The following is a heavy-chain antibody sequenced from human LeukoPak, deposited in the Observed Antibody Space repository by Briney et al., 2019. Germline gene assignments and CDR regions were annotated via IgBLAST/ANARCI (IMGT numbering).Heavy chain of an antibody. CDR2: ISSSGSTI. D-gene: IGHD1-14*01. J-gene: IGHJ4*02. Sequence: NPGGSLRLSCAASGFTFSDYDMSWIRQAPGKGLEWLSYISSSGSTIYYADSVKGRFTISRDNAKNSLYLQMNSLRAEDTAVYYCARGRTNSINYFDYWGQGTLVTVSS. CDR3: ARGRTNSINYFDY. V-gene: IGHV3-11*01. CDR1: GFTFSDYD.